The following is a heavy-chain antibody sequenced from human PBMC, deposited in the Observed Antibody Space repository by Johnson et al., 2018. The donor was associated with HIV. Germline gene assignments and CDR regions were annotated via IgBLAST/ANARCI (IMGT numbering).Heavy chain of an antibody. Sequence: VQLVESGGGVVQPGRSLRLSCAASGFTVSSNYMSWVRQAPGKGLEWVSVIYSGGSTYYADAVKGRFTISRDNSTNTLYLQMNSLRAEDTAVYYCARDRGAARDAFDIWGQGTMVTVSS. D-gene: IGHD6-6*01. CDR2: IYSGGST. CDR3: ARDRGAARDAFDI. CDR1: GFTVSSNY. V-gene: IGHV3-53*01. J-gene: IGHJ3*02.